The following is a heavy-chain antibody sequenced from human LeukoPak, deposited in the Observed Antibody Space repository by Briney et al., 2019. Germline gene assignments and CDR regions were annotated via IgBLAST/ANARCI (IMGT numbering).Heavy chain of an antibody. CDR3: ARDGVLTGYYAYDAFDI. Sequence: PGGSLRLSCAASGFTFSSYSMNWVRQAPGKGLEWVSSISSSSSYIYYADSVEGRFTISRDNAKNSLYLQMNSLRAEDTAVYYCARDGVLTGYYAYDAFDIWGQGTMVTVSS. V-gene: IGHV3-21*01. CDR1: GFTFSSYS. CDR2: ISSSSSYI. J-gene: IGHJ3*02. D-gene: IGHD3-9*01.